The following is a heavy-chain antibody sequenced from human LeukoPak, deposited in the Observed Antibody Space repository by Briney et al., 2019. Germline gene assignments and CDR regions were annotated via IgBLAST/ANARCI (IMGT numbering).Heavy chain of an antibody. CDR3: ARGRGYSGYWGYYYYMDV. V-gene: IGHV4-59*12. CDR1: GGSISSYY. D-gene: IGHD5-12*01. J-gene: IGHJ6*03. CDR2: IYYSGST. Sequence: SETLSLTCTVSGGSISSYYWSWIRQPPGKGLEWIGYIYYSGSTNYNPSLKSRVTISVDTSKNQFSLKLSSVTAADTAVYYCARGRGYSGYWGYYYYMDVWGKGTTVTVSS.